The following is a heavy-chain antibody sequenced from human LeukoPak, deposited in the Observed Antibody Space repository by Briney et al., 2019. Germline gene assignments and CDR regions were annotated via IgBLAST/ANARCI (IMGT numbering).Heavy chain of an antibody. CDR3: AKISPYGGNSA. D-gene: IGHD4-23*01. V-gene: IGHV3-23*01. Sequence: GGSLRLSCAASGFTFSNYAMSWVRQAPGKGLEWVSAISGNGGSTYYADSVKGRFTISRDNSKNTLYLQMNSLSAEDTAVYYCAKISPYGGNSAWGQGTLVTVS. CDR2: ISGNGGST. CDR1: GFTFSNYA. J-gene: IGHJ4*02.